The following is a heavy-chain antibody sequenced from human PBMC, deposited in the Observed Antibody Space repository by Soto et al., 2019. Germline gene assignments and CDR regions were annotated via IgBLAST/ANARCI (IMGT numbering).Heavy chain of an antibody. V-gene: IGHV4-39*01. CDR2: IYYDGST. D-gene: IGHD3-3*01. CDR3: ARHSATVIMTDTGFDS. Sequence: QLQLQESGPGLVKPSETLSLTCTVSGGSISSSSYFWGWIRQCPGKGLEWIGSIYYDGSTFYNPSLKSRVTIFVDTSKNQFSLNLSSVTAADTAVFYCARHSATVIMTDTGFDSWGQGTLVTVSA. CDR1: GGSISSSSYF. J-gene: IGHJ4*02.